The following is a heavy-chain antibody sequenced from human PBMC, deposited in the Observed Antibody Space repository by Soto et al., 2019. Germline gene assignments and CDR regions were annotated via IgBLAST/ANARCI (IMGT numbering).Heavy chain of an antibody. Sequence: QVQLVESGGGVVQPGRSLRLSCAASGFTFSLHAMHWVRQAPGKGLEWVALISYDGSTKYYADSVKGRFTISRENSKNTMYLQMNSLRAEDTAVFYCVRDSRESFTSPDYWGQGTLVTVSS. J-gene: IGHJ4*02. V-gene: IGHV3-30-3*01. CDR3: VRDSRESFTSPDY. CDR1: GFTFSLHA. D-gene: IGHD3-16*01. CDR2: ISYDGSTK.